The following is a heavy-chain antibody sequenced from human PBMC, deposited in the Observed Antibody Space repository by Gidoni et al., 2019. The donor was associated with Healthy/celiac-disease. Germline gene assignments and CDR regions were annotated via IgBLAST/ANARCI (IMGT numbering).Heavy chain of an antibody. CDR1: GSTFSSYS. CDR3: AREEQWLVNWFDP. Sequence: EVQRVESGGGLVKPGGSLRLSCAASGSTFSSYSMNWVRQAPGKGLEWFSSISSSSSYIYYAASVKGRFTISRDNAKNSLYLQMNSLRAEDTAVYYCAREEQWLVNWFDPWGQGTLVTVSS. J-gene: IGHJ5*02. D-gene: IGHD6-19*01. V-gene: IGHV3-21*01. CDR2: ISSSSSYI.